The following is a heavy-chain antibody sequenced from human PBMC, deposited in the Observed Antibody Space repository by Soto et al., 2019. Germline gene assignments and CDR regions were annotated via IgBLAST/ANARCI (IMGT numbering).Heavy chain of an antibody. CDR1: GGSISSGDYY. D-gene: IGHD4-17*01. CDR2: IYYSGST. CDR3: ARDLTLVTTIPYYYYGMDV. Sequence: ASETLSLTCTFSGGSISSGDYYWSWIRQPPGKGLEWIGYIYYSGSTYYNPSLKSRVTISVDTSKNQFSLKLSSVTAADTAVYYCARDLTLVTTIPYYYYGMDVWGQGTTVTVSS. J-gene: IGHJ6*02. V-gene: IGHV4-30-4*02.